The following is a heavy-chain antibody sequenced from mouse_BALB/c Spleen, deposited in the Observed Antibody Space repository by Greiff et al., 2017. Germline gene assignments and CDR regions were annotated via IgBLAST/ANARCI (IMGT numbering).Heavy chain of an antibody. CDR3: ARSGDYGYWFAY. J-gene: IGHJ3*01. CDR1: GFTFSSFG. V-gene: IGHV5-17*02. D-gene: IGHD1-2*01. CDR2: ISSGSSTI. Sequence: EVQGVESGGGLVQPGGSRKLSCAASGFTFSSFGMHWVRQAPEKGLEWVAYISSGSSTIYYADTVKGRFTISRDNPKNTLFLQMTSLRSEDTAMYYCARSGDYGYWFAYWGQGTLVTVSA.